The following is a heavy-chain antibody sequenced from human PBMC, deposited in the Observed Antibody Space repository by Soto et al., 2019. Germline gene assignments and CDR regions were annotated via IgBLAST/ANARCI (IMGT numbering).Heavy chain of an antibody. V-gene: IGHV3-7*01. Sequence: PGGSLRLSCAASGFTFSNYWMSWVRQVPGKGLEWVANIKQDGSEKYYVDSVKGRFTISRDNSKNTLYLQMNSLRAEDTAVYYCAKDFADTAMVPSFGYWGQGTLVTVSS. J-gene: IGHJ4*02. CDR1: GFTFSNYW. CDR2: IKQDGSEK. D-gene: IGHD5-18*01. CDR3: AKDFADTAMVPSFGY.